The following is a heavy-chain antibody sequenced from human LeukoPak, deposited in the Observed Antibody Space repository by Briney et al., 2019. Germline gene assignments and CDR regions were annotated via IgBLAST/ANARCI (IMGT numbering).Heavy chain of an antibody. CDR2: ISYDGRNE. Sequence: GGSLRLSCAASGFTFSSYTMHWVRKAPGKGLEWVALISYDGRNEYFADSVKGRFTISRDNSKNTVYLQINSPRTEDTTVYYCARELRGSSLDYWGQGTLVTVSS. CDR3: ARELRGSSLDY. J-gene: IGHJ4*02. V-gene: IGHV3-30*04. D-gene: IGHD3-16*01. CDR1: GFTFSSYT.